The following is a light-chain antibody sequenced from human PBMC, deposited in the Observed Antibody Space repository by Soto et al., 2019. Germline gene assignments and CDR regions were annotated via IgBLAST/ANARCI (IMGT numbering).Light chain of an antibody. CDR3: QSYDSSLSGSV. CDR1: SSNIGAGYD. V-gene: IGLV1-40*01. CDR2: VNT. Sequence: QSVLTQPPSMSGAPGQRVTISCTGSSSNIGAGYDVHWYQQLPGTAPKLLIYVNTNRPSGVPDRFSGSKSGTSASLAITGLQAEDEADYYCQSYDSSLSGSVFGGGTKLTVL. J-gene: IGLJ2*01.